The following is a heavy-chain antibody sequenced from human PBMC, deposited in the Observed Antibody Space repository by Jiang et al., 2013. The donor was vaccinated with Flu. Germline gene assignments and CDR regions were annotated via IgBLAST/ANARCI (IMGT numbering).Heavy chain of an antibody. CDR1: GYTFTGYY. CDR3: RRSAVAGNYYYYGIGR. D-gene: IGHD6-19*01. CDR2: INPNSGGT. J-gene: IGHJ6*02. V-gene: IGHV1-2*02. Sequence: QSGAEVKKPGASVKVSCKASGYTFTGYYMHWVRQAPGQGLEWMGWINPNSGGTNYAQKFQGRVTMTRDTSISTAYMELSRLRSDDTAVYYCRRSAVAGNYYYYGIGRLGPRDHGHRLL.